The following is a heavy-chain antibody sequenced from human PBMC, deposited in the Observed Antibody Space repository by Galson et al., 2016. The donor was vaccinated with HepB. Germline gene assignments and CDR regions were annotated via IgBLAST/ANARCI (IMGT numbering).Heavy chain of an antibody. D-gene: IGHD4-17*01. CDR3: ARDNGDYGGPNYYDP. J-gene: IGHJ5*02. CDR1: GITFSRLS. V-gene: IGHV1-69*13. Sequence: SVKVSCKASGITFSRLSVTWVRQAPGQGLEWMGTSIPFFGTSNYAQRFQGRVAMTADESTTTVYMELSSLRSDDTAVYYCARDNGDYGGPNYYDPWGKGTLVTVSS. CDR2: SIPFFGTS.